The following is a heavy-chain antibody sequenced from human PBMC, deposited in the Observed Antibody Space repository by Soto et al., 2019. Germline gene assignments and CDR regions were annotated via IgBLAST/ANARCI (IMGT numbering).Heavy chain of an antibody. CDR2: IWYDGSNK. J-gene: IGHJ4*02. CDR3: ARGGSSSWG. CDR1: GFTFSSYG. Sequence: QVQLVESGGGVVQPGRSLRLSCAASGFTFSSYGMHWVRQAPGNGLEWVAVIWYDGSNKYYADSVKGRFTISRDNSKNTLYLQMNSLRAEDTAVYYCARGGSSSWGWGQGTLVTVSS. D-gene: IGHD6-13*01. V-gene: IGHV3-33*01.